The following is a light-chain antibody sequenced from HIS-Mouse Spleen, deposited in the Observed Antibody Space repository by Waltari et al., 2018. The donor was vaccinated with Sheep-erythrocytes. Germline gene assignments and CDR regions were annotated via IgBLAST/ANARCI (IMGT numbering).Light chain of an antibody. V-gene: IGKV1-5*03. CDR1: QSISSW. Sequence: DIQMTQSPPTLSAAVGDRVTITSRASQSISSWLASYQQKPGKAPKLLIYKASSLESGVPSRFSGSGSGTEFTLTISSLQPDDFTTYYCQQYNSYSWTFGQGTKVEIK. CDR2: KAS. CDR3: QQYNSYSWT. J-gene: IGKJ1*01.